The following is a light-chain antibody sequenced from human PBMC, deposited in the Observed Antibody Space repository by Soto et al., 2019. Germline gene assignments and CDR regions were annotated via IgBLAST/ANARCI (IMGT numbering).Light chain of an antibody. CDR3: QQYNNWPVT. CDR2: KAS. V-gene: IGKV1-5*03. CDR1: QTISSW. Sequence: DIQMTQSPSTLSGSVGDRVTITCRASQTISSWLAWYQQKPGKAPKLLIYKASTLKSGVPSRFSGSGSGTEFTLTISSLQPDDFAVYYCQQYNNWPVTFGQGTKVDIK. J-gene: IGKJ1*01.